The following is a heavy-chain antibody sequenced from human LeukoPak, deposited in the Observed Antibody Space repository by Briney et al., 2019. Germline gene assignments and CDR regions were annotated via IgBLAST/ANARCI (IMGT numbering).Heavy chain of an antibody. Sequence: ASVTVSCKASGYTFTSYGISWVRQAPGQGLEWMGWISAYNGNTNYAQKLQGRVTMTTDTSTSTAYMELGSLRSDDTAVYYCARAYCSSTSCYQNLYYFDYWGQGTLVTVSS. CDR1: GYTFTSYG. V-gene: IGHV1-18*01. CDR3: ARAYCSSTSCYQNLYYFDY. J-gene: IGHJ4*02. CDR2: ISAYNGNT. D-gene: IGHD2-2*01.